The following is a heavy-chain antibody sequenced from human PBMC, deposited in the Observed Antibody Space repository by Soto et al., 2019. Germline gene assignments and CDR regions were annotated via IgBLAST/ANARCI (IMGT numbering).Heavy chain of an antibody. CDR1: GFTFGDYA. CDR2: IRSKAYGGTT. CDR3: TFPYYDSSGYYLDYYYGMDV. Sequence: GGSLRLSCTASGFTFGDYAMSWFRQAPGKGLEWVGFIRSKAYGGTTEYAASVKGRFTISRGDSKSIAYLQMNSLKTEDTAVYYCTFPYYDSSGYYLDYYYGMDVWGQGTTVTVSS. D-gene: IGHD3-22*01. V-gene: IGHV3-49*03. J-gene: IGHJ6*02.